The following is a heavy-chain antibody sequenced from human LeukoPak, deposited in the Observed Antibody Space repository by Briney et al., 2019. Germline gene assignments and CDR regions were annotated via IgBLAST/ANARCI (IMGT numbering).Heavy chain of an antibody. CDR1: GFTFSSYA. J-gene: IGHJ3*02. D-gene: IGHD3-16*02. CDR3: ANLDYYDYVWGSYRDAFDI. Sequence: GGSLRLSCAASGFTFSSYATSWVRQAPGKGLEWVSTISGSGGSTYYADSVKGRFTISRDNSKNTLYLQMNSLRAEDTAVYYRANLDYYDYVWGSYRDAFDIWGQGTMVTVSS. V-gene: IGHV3-23*01. CDR2: ISGSGGST.